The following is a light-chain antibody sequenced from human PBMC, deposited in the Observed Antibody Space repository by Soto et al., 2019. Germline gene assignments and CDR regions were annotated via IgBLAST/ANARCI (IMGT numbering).Light chain of an antibody. CDR3: QKYHSGRWT. CDR2: AAS. Sequence: DIQMTQSPSSLSASVGDRVTITCRASQGITNDLAWYQQKPGKVPKLLIYAASTLQSGVPSRFSGSGSGTDFTLTISSLQPEDVATYYCQKYHSGRWTFGQGTKVEIK. V-gene: IGKV1-27*01. J-gene: IGKJ1*01. CDR1: QGITND.